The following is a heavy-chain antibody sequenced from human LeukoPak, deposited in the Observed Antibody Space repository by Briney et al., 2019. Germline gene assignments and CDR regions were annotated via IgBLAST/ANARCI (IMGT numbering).Heavy chain of an antibody. CDR3: ARMTVYYYDSSGYYFDY. CDR2: MSYDGSNN. V-gene: IGHV3-30*01. J-gene: IGHJ4*02. Sequence: GRSLRLSCAASGFTFSSYAMHWVRQAPGKGLEWVAVMSYDGSNNYYADSVKGRFTISRDNSKNTLYLQMNSLRAEDTAVYYCARMTVYYYDSSGYYFDYWGQGTLVTVSS. CDR1: GFTFSSYA. D-gene: IGHD3-22*01.